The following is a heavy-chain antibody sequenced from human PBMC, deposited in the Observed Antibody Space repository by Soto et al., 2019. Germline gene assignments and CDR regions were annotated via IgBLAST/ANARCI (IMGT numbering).Heavy chain of an antibody. D-gene: IGHD3-10*01. Sequence: GGSLRLSCVVSGFTFSNYGMSWVRQAPGKGLEWVASISGAGGRIYNEDSVKGRFTISRDNSKNSVYLQVNSLRAYLGKLPRRADYYYAMDVWGRGTTVTVSS. V-gene: IGHV3-23*01. CDR1: GFTFSNYG. J-gene: IGHJ6*02. CDR2: ISGAGGRI. CDR3: ADYYYAMDV.